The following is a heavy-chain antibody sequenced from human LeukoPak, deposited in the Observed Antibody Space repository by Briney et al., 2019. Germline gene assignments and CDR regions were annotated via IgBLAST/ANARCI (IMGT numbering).Heavy chain of an antibody. CDR3: ARRLGELSYPSYYYYYMDV. CDR1: GYTFTGYY. CDR2: INPNSGGT. Sequence: ASVKVSCKASGYTFTGYYMHWVRQAPGQGLKWVGWINPNSGGTNYAQKFQGRVTMTRDTSISTAYMELSRLRSDDTAVYYCARRLGELSYPSYYYYYMDVWGKGTTVTVSS. D-gene: IGHD3-16*02. V-gene: IGHV1-2*02. J-gene: IGHJ6*03.